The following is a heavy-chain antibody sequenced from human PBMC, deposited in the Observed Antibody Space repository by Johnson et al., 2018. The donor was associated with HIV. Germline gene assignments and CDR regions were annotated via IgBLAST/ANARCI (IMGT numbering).Heavy chain of an antibody. Sequence: VQLVESGGGLVQPGGSLRLSCEASGFTFDEYDMSWVRQGPGKGLEWVSGINWNGGSTGYGDSVKGRFTIFRDNAKNSLYLQMNRLRAEDTALYYCAKDMAARTFDAFDIWGQGTMVTVSS. CDR1: GFTFDEYD. D-gene: IGHD6-6*01. J-gene: IGHJ3*02. V-gene: IGHV3-20*04. CDR2: INWNGGST. CDR3: AKDMAARTFDAFDI.